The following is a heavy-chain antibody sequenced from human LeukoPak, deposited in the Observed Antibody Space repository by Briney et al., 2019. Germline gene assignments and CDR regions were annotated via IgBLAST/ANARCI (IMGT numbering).Heavy chain of an antibody. CDR2: IYPGDSDT. CDR3: ARHGGAGYSGYDSRYYFDY. J-gene: IGHJ4*02. D-gene: IGHD5-12*01. V-gene: IGHV5-51*01. CDR1: GYSFTSYW. Sequence: GESLKISCEGSGYSFTSYWIGWVRQMPGKGLEWMGIIYPGDSDTRYSPSFQGQVTISADKSISTAYLQWSSLKASDTAMYYCARHGGAGYSGYDSRYYFDYWGQGTLVTVSS.